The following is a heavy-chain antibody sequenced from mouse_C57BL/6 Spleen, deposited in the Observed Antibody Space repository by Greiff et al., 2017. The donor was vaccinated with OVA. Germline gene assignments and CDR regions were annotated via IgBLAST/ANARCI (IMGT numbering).Heavy chain of an antibody. Sequence: VQLQQSGAELVRPGASVTLSCKASGYTFTDYEMHWVKQTPVHGLEWIGAIDPENGGTAYNQKFKGKAILTADKSSSTAYMELRSLTSEDSAVYYCTSLYLGYYAMDYWGQGTSVTVSS. CDR1: GYTFTDYE. CDR3: TSLYLGYYAMDY. CDR2: IDPENGGT. V-gene: IGHV1-15*01. D-gene: IGHD5-1*01. J-gene: IGHJ4*01.